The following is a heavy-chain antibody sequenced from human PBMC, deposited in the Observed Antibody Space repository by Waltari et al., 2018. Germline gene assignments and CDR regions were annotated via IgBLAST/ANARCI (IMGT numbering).Heavy chain of an antibody. V-gene: IGHV4-39*01. CDR3: ARQRGAVRGVMSEFDY. CDR2: IYYSGST. Sequence: QLQLQESGPGLVKPSETLSLTCTVSGGSISSRSYYWGWIRQPPGRGRGWIGSIYYSGSTYSNPSLKSRVTISVDTSMNQFSLKLSSVTAADTAVYYCARQRGAVRGVMSEFDYWGQGTLVTVSS. D-gene: IGHD3-10*01. CDR1: GGSISSRSYY. J-gene: IGHJ4*02.